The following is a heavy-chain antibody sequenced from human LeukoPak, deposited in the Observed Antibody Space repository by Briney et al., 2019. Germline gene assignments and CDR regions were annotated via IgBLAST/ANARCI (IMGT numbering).Heavy chain of an antibody. D-gene: IGHD1-1*01. CDR3: ARAAPQLERRGGWYFQH. CDR1: GFTFSDYY. CDR2: ISYDGSNK. Sequence: GGSLRLSCAASGFTFSDYYMSWIRQAPGKGLEWVAVISYDGSNKYYADSVKGRFTISRDNSKNTLYLQMNSLRAEDTAVYCCARAAPQLERRGGWYFQHWGQGTLVTVSS. V-gene: IGHV3-30-3*01. J-gene: IGHJ1*01.